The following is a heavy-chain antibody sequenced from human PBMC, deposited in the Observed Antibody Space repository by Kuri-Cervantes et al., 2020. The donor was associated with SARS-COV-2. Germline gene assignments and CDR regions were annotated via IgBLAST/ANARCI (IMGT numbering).Heavy chain of an antibody. CDR1: GGTISSYY. Sequence: SETLCLTCTVSGGTISSYYWSWIRQPPGKGLEWNGEINHSGSTNYNPSLKSRVTISVDTSKNQFSLKLSSVTAADTAVYYCARVIPRGSFTVTQLKGYNWIDPWGQGNLVTSAS. D-gene: IGHD4-17*01. CDR3: ARVIPRGSFTVTQLKGYNWIDP. V-gene: IGHV4-34*01. J-gene: IGHJ5*02. CDR2: INHSGST.